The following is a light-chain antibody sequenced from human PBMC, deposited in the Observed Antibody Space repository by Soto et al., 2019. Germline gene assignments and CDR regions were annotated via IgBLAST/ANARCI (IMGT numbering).Light chain of an antibody. Sequence: QSVLTQPPSVSAAPGQKVIISCAGSSSNIGNNYVSWYQQLPGTAPKLLIYENNKRPSGIPDRFSGSKSGTSATLGITGLQTGDEADYYCGTWDNSLSALFGGGTKRTVL. J-gene: IGLJ2*01. CDR1: SSNIGNNY. V-gene: IGLV1-51*02. CDR2: ENN. CDR3: GTWDNSLSAL.